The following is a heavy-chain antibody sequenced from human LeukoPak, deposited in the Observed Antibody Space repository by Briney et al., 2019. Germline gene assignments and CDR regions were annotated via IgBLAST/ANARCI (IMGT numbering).Heavy chain of an antibody. D-gene: IGHD4-17*01. J-gene: IGHJ4*02. CDR1: GGSISSGSYY. CDR2: IYTSGST. CDR3: ARSHYGDYERFDY. V-gene: IGHV4-61*02. Sequence: SETLSLTCTVSGGSISSGSYYWSWILQPAGKGVEWIGRIYTSGSTNYNPSLKSRVTISVDTSKNQFSLKLSPVTAADTAVYYCARSHYGDYERFDYWGQGTLVTVSS.